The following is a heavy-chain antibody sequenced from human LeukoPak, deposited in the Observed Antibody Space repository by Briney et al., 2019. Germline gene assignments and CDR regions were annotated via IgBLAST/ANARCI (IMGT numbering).Heavy chain of an antibody. V-gene: IGHV4-4*02. CDR1: GGSISSSNW. J-gene: IGHJ4*02. CDR3: ARGYGDLDY. D-gene: IGHD4-17*01. Sequence: SETLSLTCAVSGGSISSSNWWSWVRQPPGKGLEWIGEINHSGSTNYNPSLKSRVTIPVDTSKNQFSLKLSSVTAADTAVYYCARGYGDLDYWGQGTLVTVSS. CDR2: INHSGST.